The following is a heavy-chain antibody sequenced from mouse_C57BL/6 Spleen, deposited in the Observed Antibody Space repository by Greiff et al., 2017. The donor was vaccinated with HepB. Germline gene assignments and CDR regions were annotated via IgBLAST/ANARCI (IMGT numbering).Heavy chain of an antibody. Sequence: VQLQQSGAELVKPGASVKLSCKASGYTFTSYWMHWVKQRPGQGLEWIGMIHPNSGSTNYNEKFKSKATLTVDKSSSTAYMQLSSLTSEDSAVYYCARYKAYYSNYDYFDYWGQGTTLTVSS. CDR3: ARYKAYYSNYDYFDY. J-gene: IGHJ2*01. V-gene: IGHV1-64*01. CDR2: IHPNSGST. D-gene: IGHD2-5*01. CDR1: GYTFTSYW.